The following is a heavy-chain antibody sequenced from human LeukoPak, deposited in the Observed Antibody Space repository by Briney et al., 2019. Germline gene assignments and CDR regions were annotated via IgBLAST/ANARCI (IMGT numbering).Heavy chain of an antibody. D-gene: IGHD6-13*01. CDR1: GGSFSGYY. J-gene: IGHJ4*02. CDR2: INHSGST. V-gene: IGHV4-34*01. CDR3: VRAQRHSSSWYYFDY. Sequence: SETLSLTCAVYGGSFSGYYWSWIRQPPGKGLEWIGEINHSGSTNYNPSLKSRVTISVDTSKNQFSLKLSSVTAADTAVYYCVRAQRHSSSWYYFDYWGQGTLVTVSS.